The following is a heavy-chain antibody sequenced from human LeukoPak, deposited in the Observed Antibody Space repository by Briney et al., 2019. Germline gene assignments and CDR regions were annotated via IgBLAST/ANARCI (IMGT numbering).Heavy chain of an antibody. J-gene: IGHJ6*04. CDR3: ARDKAYCAGGMDV. V-gene: IGHV3-21*01. Sequence: GGSLRLSCAASGFTFSSYSMNWVRQAPGKGLEWVSSISSSSSYIYYADSVKGRFTISRDNATNSLYLQMHSLRAEDTAVYYCARDKAYCAGGMDVWGKGTTVTVSS. CDR2: ISSSSSYI. D-gene: IGHD2-8*02. CDR1: GFTFSSYS.